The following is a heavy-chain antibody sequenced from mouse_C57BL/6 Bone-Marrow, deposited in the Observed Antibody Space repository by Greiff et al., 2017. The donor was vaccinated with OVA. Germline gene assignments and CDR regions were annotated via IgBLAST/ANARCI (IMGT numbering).Heavy chain of an antibody. CDR1: GFTFSDFY. D-gene: IGHD4-1*01. Sequence: EVQVVESGGGLVQSGRSLRLSCATSGFTFSDFYMEWVRQAPGKGLEWIAASRNKANDYTTEYSASVKGRFIVSRDTSQSILYLQMNALRAEDTSIYDCARDNWDWDVDVWGTGTAVTVSS. J-gene: IGHJ1*03. CDR3: ARDNWDWDVDV. CDR2: SRNKANDYTT. V-gene: IGHV7-1*01.